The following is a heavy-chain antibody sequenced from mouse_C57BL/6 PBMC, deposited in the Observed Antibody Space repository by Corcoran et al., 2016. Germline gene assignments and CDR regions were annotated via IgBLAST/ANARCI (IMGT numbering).Heavy chain of an antibody. V-gene: IGHV9-3*01. CDR1: GYTFTTYG. CDR3: AREGPFYFDY. J-gene: IGHJ2*01. Sequence: QIQLVQSGPELKKPGETVKISCKASGYTFTTYGMSWVKQAPGKGLKWMGWINTYSGVPTYADDFKGRFAFSLETSASTAYLQINNLKNEDTATYLCAREGPFYFDYWGQGTTLTVSS. CDR2: INTYSGVP.